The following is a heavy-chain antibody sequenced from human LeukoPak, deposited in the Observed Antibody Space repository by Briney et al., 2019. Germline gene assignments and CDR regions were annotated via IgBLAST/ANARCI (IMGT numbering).Heavy chain of an antibody. CDR3: ARERKPYYDFWSGSYYFDY. V-gene: IGHV3-30*02. J-gene: IGHJ4*02. Sequence: GGSLRLSCAASGFTFSSYGMHWVRRAPGKGLEWVALIGFDGNKKYYADSVKGRFTISRDNSTNTLYLQINSLRAEDTAVYYCARERKPYYDFWSGSYYFDYWGQGTLVTVSS. D-gene: IGHD3-3*01. CDR1: GFTFSSYG. CDR2: IGFDGNKK.